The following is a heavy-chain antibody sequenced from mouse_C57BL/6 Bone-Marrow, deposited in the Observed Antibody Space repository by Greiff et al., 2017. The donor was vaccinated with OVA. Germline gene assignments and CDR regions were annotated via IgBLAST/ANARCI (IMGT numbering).Heavy chain of an antibody. D-gene: IGHD2-3*01. V-gene: IGHV1-82*01. CDR2: IYPGDGDT. CDR1: GYAFSSSW. Sequence: QVQLQQSGPELVKPGASVKISCKASGYAFSSSWMNWVKQRPGKGLEWIGRIYPGDGDTNYNGKFKGKATLTEDKSSSTAYMQLSSLTSEDSAVYFCARYYDGYFDYWGQGTTLTVSS. J-gene: IGHJ2*01. CDR3: ARYYDGYFDY.